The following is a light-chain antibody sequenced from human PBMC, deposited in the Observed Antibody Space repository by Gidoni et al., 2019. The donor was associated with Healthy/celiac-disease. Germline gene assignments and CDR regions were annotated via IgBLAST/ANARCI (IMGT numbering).Light chain of an antibody. CDR3: QSADSTGGWV. CDR1: ALPKQY. CDR2: KDS. Sequence: SYDLPQPPSVSVSPGQTARITCSGDALPKQYAYWYQQKPGQAPVLVIYKDSERLSGIPERFSGSSSGTTVTLTISGVQAEDEADYYCQSADSTGGWVFGGGTKLTVL. V-gene: IGLV3-25*03. J-gene: IGLJ3*02.